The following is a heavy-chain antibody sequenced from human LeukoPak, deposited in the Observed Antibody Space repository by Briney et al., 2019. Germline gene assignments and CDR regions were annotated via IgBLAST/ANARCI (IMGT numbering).Heavy chain of an antibody. V-gene: IGHV3-30*04. J-gene: IGHJ5*02. D-gene: IGHD2-2*01. Sequence: PGRSLRLSCAASGFTFSNYPMHWVRQAPGKGLEWVAVISYDGSNKYYADSVKGRFTISRDNSKNALYLQMNSLRAADTALYYCATDWPGHCSGTTCSGRNWFDPWGQGTLVTVSS. CDR1: GFTFSNYP. CDR3: ATDWPGHCSGTTCSGRNWFDP. CDR2: ISYDGSNK.